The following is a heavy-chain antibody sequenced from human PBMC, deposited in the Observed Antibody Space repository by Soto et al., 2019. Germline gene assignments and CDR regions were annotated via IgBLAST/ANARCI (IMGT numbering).Heavy chain of an antibody. D-gene: IGHD6-13*01. Sequence: QVQLVQSGADLQKPGSSVNVSCKASGGTFSNYAFSCVRQAPGQGLEWMGGIIPKFVTPNYAHQFHGRLTITADESTSTVYMELNSLRSDDSAVYYCARGPEYCSSWYFGDWGQGTQITVSS. CDR2: IIPKFVTP. J-gene: IGHJ4*02. V-gene: IGHV1-69*01. CDR1: GGTFSNYA. CDR3: ARGPEYCSSWYFGD.